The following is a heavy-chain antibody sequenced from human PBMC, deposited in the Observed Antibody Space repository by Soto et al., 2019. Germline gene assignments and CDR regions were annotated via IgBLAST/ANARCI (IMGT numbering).Heavy chain of an antibody. CDR2: IYYSGST. J-gene: IGHJ3*02. D-gene: IGHD2-2*01. V-gene: IGHV4-31*03. CDR3: ARTDIVVVPAAIGNAFDI. Sequence: TSETLSLTCTVSGGSISSGGYYWSWIRQHPGKGLEWIGYIYYSGSTYYNPSLKSRVTISVDTSKNQFSLKLSSVTAADTAVYYCARTDIVVVPAAIGNAFDIWGQGTMVTVSS. CDR1: GGSISSGGYY.